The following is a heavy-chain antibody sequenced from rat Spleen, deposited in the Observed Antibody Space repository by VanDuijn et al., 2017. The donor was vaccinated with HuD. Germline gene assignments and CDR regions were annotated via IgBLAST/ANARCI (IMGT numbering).Heavy chain of an antibody. V-gene: IGHV5-7*01. Sequence: EVQLVESGGGLVQPGRSLKLSCAASGFTFSDYNMAWVRQAPKKGLEWVATISYDGSSTYYRDSVKGRFTISRDNAKSTLYLQMDSLRSEDTATYYCARDEHGVMDAWGQGASVTVSS. CDR3: ARDEHGVMDA. J-gene: IGHJ4*01. CDR1: GFTFSDYN. CDR2: ISYDGSST.